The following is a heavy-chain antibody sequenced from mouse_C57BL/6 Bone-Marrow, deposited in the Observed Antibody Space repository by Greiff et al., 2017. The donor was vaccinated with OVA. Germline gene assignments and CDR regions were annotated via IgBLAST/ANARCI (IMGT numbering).Heavy chain of an antibody. CDR1: GYSITSGYY. Sequence: VQLKESGPGLVKPSQSLSLTCSVTGYSITSGYYWNWIRQFPGNKLEWMGYISYDGSNNYNPSLKNRISITRDTSKNQFFLKLNTVATEDTATYYCTRERGPYYYSSSYDWYFDVWGTGTTVTVSS. CDR2: ISYDGSN. CDR3: TRERGPYYYSSSYDWYFDV. D-gene: IGHD1-1*01. J-gene: IGHJ1*03. V-gene: IGHV3-6*01.